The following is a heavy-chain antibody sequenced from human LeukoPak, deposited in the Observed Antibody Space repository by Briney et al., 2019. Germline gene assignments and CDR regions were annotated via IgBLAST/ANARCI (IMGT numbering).Heavy chain of an antibody. V-gene: IGHV1-18*04. D-gene: IGHD3-10*01. J-gene: IGHJ4*02. Sequence: GASVKVSCKASGYTFTNYGISWARQAPGQGLEWMGWISAYNGNTNYAQKVQGRVTMTTDTSTSTAHMELRSLRSDDTAVYYCARGGEEGDYYGLVYWGQGTLVTVSS. CDR3: ARGGEEGDYYGLVY. CDR2: ISAYNGNT. CDR1: GYTFTNYG.